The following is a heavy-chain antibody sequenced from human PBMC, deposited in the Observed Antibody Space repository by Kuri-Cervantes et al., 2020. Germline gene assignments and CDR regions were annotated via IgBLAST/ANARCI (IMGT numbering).Heavy chain of an antibody. CDR1: GFTFDDYG. CDR3: AGLRANSNRAFDI. Sequence: GESLKISCAASGFTFDDYGMSWVRQAPGKGLVWVSRINSDGSSTNYADSVKGRFTISRDNAKNTVYLQMNSLRAEDTAVFFCAGLRANSNRAFDIWGQGTMVTDSS. D-gene: IGHD5-12*01. CDR2: INSDGSST. V-gene: IGHV3-74*01. J-gene: IGHJ3*02.